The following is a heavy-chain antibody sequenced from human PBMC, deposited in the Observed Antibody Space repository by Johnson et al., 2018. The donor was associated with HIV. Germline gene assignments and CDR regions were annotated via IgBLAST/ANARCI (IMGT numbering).Heavy chain of an antibody. CDR3: ARDGHVSGSYHAFDI. V-gene: IGHV3-74*01. D-gene: IGHD1-26*01. CDR2: INSDGSST. J-gene: IGHJ3*02. CDR1: AFTFSRYG. Sequence: VQLVESGGGVVQPGRSLRLSCAASAFTFSRYGMHWVRQAPGKGLVWVSRINSDGSSTSYADSVKGRFTISRDNAKNTLYLQMDSLGAEDTAVYYCARDGHVSGSYHAFDIWGQGTMVTVSS.